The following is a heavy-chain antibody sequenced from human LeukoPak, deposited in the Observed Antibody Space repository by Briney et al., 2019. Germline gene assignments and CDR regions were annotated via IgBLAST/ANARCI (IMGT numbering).Heavy chain of an antibody. CDR1: GGSISSFH. D-gene: IGHD5-12*01. J-gene: IGHJ4*02. CDR2: IYHSGST. Sequence: KPSETLSLTCTVSGGSISSFHWSWIRQPPGKGLEWIGSIYHSGSTYYNPSLKSRVTISVDMSKNQFSLKLNSVTSADTAVYYCARDGGYGGYDDYWGQGTLVTVSS. CDR3: ARDGGYGGYDDY. V-gene: IGHV4-38-2*02.